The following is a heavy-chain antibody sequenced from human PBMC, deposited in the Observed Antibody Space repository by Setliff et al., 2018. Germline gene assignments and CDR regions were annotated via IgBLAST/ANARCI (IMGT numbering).Heavy chain of an antibody. J-gene: IGHJ4*02. Sequence: ASVKVSCKTSGGTFSTYAISWVRQAPGQGLEWMGGIIPIFGTANYAQKFQGRVTITTDESTSTAHMELSSLRSEDTAVYYCASPENYLDSSGCYVYYFDYWGRGTLVTVSS. V-gene: IGHV1-69*05. D-gene: IGHD3-22*01. CDR1: GGTFSTYA. CDR2: IIPIFGTA. CDR3: ASPENYLDSSGCYVYYFDY.